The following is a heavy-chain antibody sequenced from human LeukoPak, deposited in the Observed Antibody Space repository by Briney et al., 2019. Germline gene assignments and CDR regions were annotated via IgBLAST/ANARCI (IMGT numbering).Heavy chain of an antibody. V-gene: IGHV1-18*01. CDR1: GYTFTSYG. Sequence: ASVKVSCKASGYTFTSYGISWVRQAPGQGLEWMGWISAYNGNTNYAQKLQGRVTMTADTSTSTAYMEVRSLRSDDTAVYYCARYYDSSGDGSKDYYGMDVWGQGTTVTVS. CDR3: ARYYDSSGDGSKDYYGMDV. D-gene: IGHD3-22*01. J-gene: IGHJ6*02. CDR2: ISAYNGNT.